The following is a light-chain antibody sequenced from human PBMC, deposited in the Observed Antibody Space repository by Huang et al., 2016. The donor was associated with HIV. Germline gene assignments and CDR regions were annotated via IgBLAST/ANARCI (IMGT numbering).Light chain of an antibody. CDR2: GAS. J-gene: IGKJ5*01. CDR3: QQYGDSPIT. V-gene: IGKV3-20*01. CDR1: QSVSSSY. Sequence: EIVLTQSPGTLSLSPGERATLSCRASQSVSSSYLAWYQQKPGQAPRLLVYGASTRATDSPARFSGSGSGTDFALTISRLEPEDFAVYYCQQYGDSPITFGQGTRLEIK.